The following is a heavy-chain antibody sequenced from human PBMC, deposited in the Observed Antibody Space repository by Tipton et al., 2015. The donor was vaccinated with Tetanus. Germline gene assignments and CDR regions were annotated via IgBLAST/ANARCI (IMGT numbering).Heavy chain of an antibody. Sequence: TLSLTCTVSGDSITSSKYSWNWIRQPPGKGLEWIGYIYHSGSTYYNASLKSRLDVSLDTSKNQFSLRLTSVTVADTAVYYCARDPGRASAGLWFDPWGQGTLVTVSS. CDR1: GDSITSSKYS. V-gene: IGHV4-31*03. J-gene: IGHJ5*02. CDR2: IYHSGST. CDR3: ARDPGRASAGLWFDP. D-gene: IGHD6-13*01.